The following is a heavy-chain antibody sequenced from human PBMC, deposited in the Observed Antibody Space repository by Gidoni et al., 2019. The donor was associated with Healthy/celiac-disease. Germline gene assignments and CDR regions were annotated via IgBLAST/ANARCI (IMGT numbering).Heavy chain of an antibody. J-gene: IGHJ6*02. Sequence: QVHLVQSGAEVKKPGSSVKVSCKASGRLFSSYSISWVRQAPGQVLEWMGRIIPIFGTANDAQKFQGRVTMTADESTSTAYMELSSLRSEDTAVYYCASGVNCGGDCYLGYYYYGMDVWGQGTTVTVSS. D-gene: IGHD2-21*02. CDR3: ASGVNCGGDCYLGYYYYGMDV. V-gene: IGHV1-69*01. CDR2: IIPIFGTA. CDR1: GRLFSSYS.